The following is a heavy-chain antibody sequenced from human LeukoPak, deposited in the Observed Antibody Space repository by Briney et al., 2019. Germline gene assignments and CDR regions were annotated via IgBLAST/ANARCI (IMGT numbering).Heavy chain of an antibody. D-gene: IGHD6-13*01. CDR3: TKARQLTHYYYGMDV. CDR2: ISGSGGST. J-gene: IGHJ6*02. V-gene: IGHV3-23*01. CDR1: GFTFSSYA. Sequence: GGSLRLSCAGSGFTFSSYAMSWVRQAPGKGLEWVSAISGSGGSTYYADSVKGRFTISRDNSKNTLYLQMNSLRAEDTAIYYCTKARQLTHYYYGMDVWGQGTTVTVSS.